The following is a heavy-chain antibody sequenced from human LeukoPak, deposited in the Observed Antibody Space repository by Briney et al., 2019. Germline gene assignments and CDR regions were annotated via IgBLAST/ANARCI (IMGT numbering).Heavy chain of an antibody. CDR2: IWYDGSNK. CDR3: AKEAVALDY. D-gene: IGHD6-19*01. CDR1: GFTFSSFG. V-gene: IGHV3-33*06. Sequence: PGGSLRLSCAASGFTFSSFGMHWVRQAPGKGLEWVAVIWYDGSNKYYADSVKGRFTISRDNSKNTLYLQMNSLRAEDTAVYYCAKEAVALDYWGQGTLVTVSS. J-gene: IGHJ4*02.